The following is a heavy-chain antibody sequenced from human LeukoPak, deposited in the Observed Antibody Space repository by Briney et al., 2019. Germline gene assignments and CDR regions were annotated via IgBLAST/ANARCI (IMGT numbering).Heavy chain of an antibody. D-gene: IGHD6-13*01. V-gene: IGHV4-59*01. CDR1: GGSLSNYW. CDR2: VFDSGGT. Sequence: SGTLTLTCTVSGGSLSNYWWSWIRQPAGKGLEWIGYVFDSGGTNYNPSLKGRVTISVDKSKKQFYLKLSSVTAADTAVYYCARGYSSSWNYFDYWGQGTLVTVSS. J-gene: IGHJ4*02. CDR3: ARGYSSSWNYFDY.